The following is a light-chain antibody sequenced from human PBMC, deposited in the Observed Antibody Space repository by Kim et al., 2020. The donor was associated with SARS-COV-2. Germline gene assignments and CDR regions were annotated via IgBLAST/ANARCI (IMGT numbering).Light chain of an antibody. Sequence: GDRVTITCRASQSINIWLAWYQQKPGKAPNLLIYDASNLETGVPSRFSGSGSGTQFTLTISSLQPDDFATYYCQEYKSDSWTFGQGTKWIS. J-gene: IGKJ1*01. V-gene: IGKV1-5*01. CDR3: QEYKSDSWT. CDR1: QSINIW. CDR2: DAS.